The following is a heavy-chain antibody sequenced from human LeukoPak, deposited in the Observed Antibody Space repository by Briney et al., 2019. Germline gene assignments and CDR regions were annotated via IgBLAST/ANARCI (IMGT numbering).Heavy chain of an antibody. J-gene: IGHJ4*02. V-gene: IGHV1-2*02. CDR2: INPSSGDT. CDR3: VRGSGSSGYSYIAY. D-gene: IGHD3-22*01. Sequence: ASVKVSCKASGYTFTDYYLHWVRQAPGQGLEWVGWINPSSGDTNFAQKFHDRVTMTRDTSISTAYVEMSSLGSDDTAVCYCVRGSGSSGYSYIAYWGQGTLLTVSS. CDR1: GYTFTDYY.